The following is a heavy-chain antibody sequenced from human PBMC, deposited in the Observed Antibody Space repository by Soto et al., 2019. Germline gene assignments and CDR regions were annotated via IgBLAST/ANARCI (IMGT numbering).Heavy chain of an antibody. CDR3: ASRDPGTSVDY. J-gene: IGHJ4*02. CDR2: IYRTGST. CDR1: GGSFTSNNW. D-gene: IGHD1-7*01. V-gene: IGHV4-4*02. Sequence: SETLSLSCAVSGGSFTSNNWWTWVRQPPGQGLEWIGEIYRTGSTNYNPSLKSRVTISLDKSENQFSLKVTSLTAADTAVYYCASRDPGTSVDYWGQGTLVTVSS.